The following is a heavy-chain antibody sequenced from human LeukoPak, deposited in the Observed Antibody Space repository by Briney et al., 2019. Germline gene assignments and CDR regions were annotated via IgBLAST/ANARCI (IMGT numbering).Heavy chain of an antibody. CDR1: GYTFTGYY. V-gene: IGHV1-2*02. D-gene: IGHD3-3*01. Sequence: ASVKVSCKASGYTFTGYYMHWVRQAPGQGLEWMGWINPNSGGTNYAQKLQGRVTMTTDTSTSTAYMELRSLRSDDTAVYYCARVRYYDFWSGYYDTPFDYWGQGTLVTVSS. J-gene: IGHJ4*02. CDR3: ARVRYYDFWSGYYDTPFDY. CDR2: INPNSGGT.